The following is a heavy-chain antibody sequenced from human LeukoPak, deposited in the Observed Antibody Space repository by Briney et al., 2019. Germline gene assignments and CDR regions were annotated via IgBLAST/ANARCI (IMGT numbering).Heavy chain of an antibody. J-gene: IGHJ4*02. Sequence: SETLSLTCTVSGGSISSSSYYWGWIRQPPGKGLEWIGSIYYSGSTYYNPSLKSRVTISVDTSKNQSSLKLSSVTAADTAVYYCARATTVTTYDYWGQGTLVTVSS. CDR2: IYYSGST. V-gene: IGHV4-39*07. CDR3: ARATTVTTYDY. D-gene: IGHD4-17*01. CDR1: GGSISSSSYY.